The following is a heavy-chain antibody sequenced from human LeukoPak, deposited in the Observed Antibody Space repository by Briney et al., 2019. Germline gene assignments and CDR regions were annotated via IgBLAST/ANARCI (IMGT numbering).Heavy chain of an antibody. J-gene: IGHJ4*02. CDR1: GFTFSRYE. CDR2: ISSSSSSYI. V-gene: IGHV3-21*04. D-gene: IGHD3-10*01. CDR3: ARGPREYYGSNYYFDY. Sequence: PGGSLRLSCAASGFTFSRYEMNWVSQAPGKWLEWVSSISSSSSSYIYYADSVKGRFTISRDNAKNSLYLQMNSLRAEETAVYYCARGPREYYGSNYYFDYWGQGTLVTVSS.